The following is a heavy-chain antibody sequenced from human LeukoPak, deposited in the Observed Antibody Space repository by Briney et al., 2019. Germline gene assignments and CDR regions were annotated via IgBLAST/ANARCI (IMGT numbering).Heavy chain of an antibody. Sequence: PSETLSLTCAVYGGSFSGYYWSWIRQPPGKGLEWIGEINHSGSTNYNPSLKSRVTISVDTSKNQFSLKLSSVTAADTAVYYCARGGGGSSSLDYWGQGTLVTVSS. D-gene: IGHD6-6*01. CDR2: INHSGST. V-gene: IGHV4-34*01. CDR1: GGSFSGYY. CDR3: ARGGGGSSSLDY. J-gene: IGHJ4*02.